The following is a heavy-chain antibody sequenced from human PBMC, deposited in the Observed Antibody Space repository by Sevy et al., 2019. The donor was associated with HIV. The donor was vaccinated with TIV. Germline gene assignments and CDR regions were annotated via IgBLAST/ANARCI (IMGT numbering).Heavy chain of an antibody. V-gene: IGHV3-21*01. D-gene: IGHD3-22*01. CDR3: ARDRRTLNYYGSSGYNYYFDY. J-gene: IGHJ4*02. CDR2: ITDSSNYI. CDR1: GFTFSTYN. Sequence: GGSLRLSCAASGFTFSTYNMNWVRQAPGKGLEWVSSITDSSNYIYNADSVKGRFTISRDNAKNSLYLQMNSLRAEDTAVYFCARDRRTLNYYGSSGYNYYFDYWGQRTLVTVSS.